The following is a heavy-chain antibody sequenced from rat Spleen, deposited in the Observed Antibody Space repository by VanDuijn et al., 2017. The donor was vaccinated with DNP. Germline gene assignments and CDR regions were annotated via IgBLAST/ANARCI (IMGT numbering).Heavy chain of an antibody. CDR3: ASWAPIAPLSTSNY. V-gene: IGHV5-58*01. Sequence: EVQLVETGGGLVQPGRSLKLSCVASVFTFSSYWMFWIRQAPGKGLEWVASINTDGGSTYYPDSVKGRFTISRDNAENTVYLQMSSLRSEDTATYYCASWAPIAPLSTSNYWGQGVMVTVSS. CDR1: VFTFSSYW. J-gene: IGHJ2*01. D-gene: IGHD1-2*01. CDR2: INTDGGST.